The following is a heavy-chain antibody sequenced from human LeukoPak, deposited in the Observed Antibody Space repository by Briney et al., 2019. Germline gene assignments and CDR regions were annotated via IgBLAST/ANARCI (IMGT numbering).Heavy chain of an antibody. V-gene: IGHV4-34*01. J-gene: IGHJ6*04. CDR2: INHSGST. Sequence: SETLSLTCAVYGGSFSGYYWSWIRQPPGKGLEWIGEINHSGSTNYNPSLKSRVTISVDTSKNQFSLKLSSVTAADTAVYYWARGQRSSGWYGYYYYGIDVWGKGTTVTVSS. D-gene: IGHD6-19*01. CDR3: ARGQRSSGWYGYYYYGIDV. CDR1: GGSFSGYY.